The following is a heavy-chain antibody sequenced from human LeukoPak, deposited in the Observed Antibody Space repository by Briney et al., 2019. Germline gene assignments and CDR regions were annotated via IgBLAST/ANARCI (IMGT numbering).Heavy chain of an antibody. J-gene: IGHJ4*02. CDR2: IISSSNNI. CDR3: AREGSPYTSGWYFDY. V-gene: IGHV3-21*01. Sequence: GGSLRLSCVASGFTFTKCAMTWVRQAPGKGLEWVSSIISSSNNIYYADSVKGRFTISRDNVKNSLYLQMNSLRAEDTALYYCAREGSPYTSGWYFDYWGQGTLVTVSS. D-gene: IGHD6-19*01. CDR1: GFTFTKCA.